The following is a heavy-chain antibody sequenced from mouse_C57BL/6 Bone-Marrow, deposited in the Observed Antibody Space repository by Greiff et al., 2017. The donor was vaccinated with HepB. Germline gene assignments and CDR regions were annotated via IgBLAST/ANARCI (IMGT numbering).Heavy chain of an antibody. D-gene: IGHD2-4*01. Sequence: VQLKQSGPGLVKPSQSLSLTCSVTGYSITSGYYWNWIRQFPGNKLEWMGYISYDGSNNYNPSLKNRTSITRDTSKNQFFLKLNSVTTEDTAAYYCARDLGDYDYWGQGTTLTVSS. CDR2: ISYDGSN. CDR1: GYSITSGYY. J-gene: IGHJ2*01. CDR3: ARDLGDYDY. V-gene: IGHV3-6*01.